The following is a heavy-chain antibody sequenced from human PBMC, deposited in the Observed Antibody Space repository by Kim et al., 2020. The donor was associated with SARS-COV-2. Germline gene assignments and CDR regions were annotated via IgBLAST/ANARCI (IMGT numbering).Heavy chain of an antibody. CDR2: IWYDGSNK. J-gene: IGHJ4*02. D-gene: IGHD7-27*01. V-gene: IGHV3-33*01. CDR1: GFTFSSYG. Sequence: GGSLRLSCAASGFTFSSYGMHWVRQAPGKGLEWVAVIWYDGSNKYYADSVKGRFTISRDNSKNTLYLQMNSLRAEDTAVYYCARLGFVTGGNYFDYWGQGTLVTVSS. CDR3: ARLGFVTGGNYFDY.